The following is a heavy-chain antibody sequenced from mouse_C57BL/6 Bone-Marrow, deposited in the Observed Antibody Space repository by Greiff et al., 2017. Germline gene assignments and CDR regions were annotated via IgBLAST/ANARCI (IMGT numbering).Heavy chain of an antibody. D-gene: IGHD2-4*01. CDR1: GFNIKDDY. CDR2: IDPENGDT. J-gene: IGHJ4*01. CDR3: TVYYDYDNSMDF. Sequence: VQLQQSGAELVRPGASVKLSCTASGFNIKDDYMHWVKQRPEQGLEWIGWIDPENGDTEYASKFQGKATITVDTSSNTAYLQPSSLTSEDTAVYYCTVYYDYDNSMDFCDQGTSVTVSA. V-gene: IGHV14-4*01.